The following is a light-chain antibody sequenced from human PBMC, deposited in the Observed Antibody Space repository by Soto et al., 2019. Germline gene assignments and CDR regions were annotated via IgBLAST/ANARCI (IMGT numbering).Light chain of an antibody. V-gene: IGLV2-14*01. CDR1: SSDVGGYNS. CDR3: SSYTSRSTLV. J-gene: IGLJ2*01. Sequence: QSALTQPASVSGSPGQSITISCTGTSSDVGGYNSVSWYQQHPGKAPKLMIYDVSNRPSGVSNRFSGSKSGNTASLTISGLQAEDEADYYCSSYTSRSTLVFGGGIKLTVL. CDR2: DVS.